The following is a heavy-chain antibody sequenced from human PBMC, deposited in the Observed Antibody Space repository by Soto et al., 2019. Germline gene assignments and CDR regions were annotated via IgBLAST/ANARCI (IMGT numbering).Heavy chain of an antibody. CDR3: AMRRVVTAIRFDY. Sequence: ASVKVSCKASGGTFSSYAISWVRQAPGQGLEWMGGIIPIFGTANYAQKFQGRVTITADESTSTAYMELSSLRSEGTAVYYCAMRRVVTAIRFDYWGQGTLVTSPQ. CDR1: GGTFSSYA. D-gene: IGHD2-21*02. J-gene: IGHJ4*02. CDR2: IIPIFGTA. V-gene: IGHV1-69*13.